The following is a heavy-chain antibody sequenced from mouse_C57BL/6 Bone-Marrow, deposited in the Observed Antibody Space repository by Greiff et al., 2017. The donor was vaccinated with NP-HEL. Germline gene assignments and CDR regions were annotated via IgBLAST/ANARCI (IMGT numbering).Heavy chain of an antibody. CDR2: IHPNSGST. V-gene: IGHV1-64*01. CDR1: GYTFTSYC. D-gene: IGHD1-1*01. J-gene: IGHJ2*01. CDR3: ARSDYGSSYYFDY. Sequence: QVQLQQPGAELVKPGASVKLSCKASGYTFTSYCMHWVKQRPGQGLEWIGMIHPNSGSTNYNEKFKSKATLTVDKSSSTAYMQLSSLTSEDSAVYYCARSDYGSSYYFDYWGQGTTLTVSS.